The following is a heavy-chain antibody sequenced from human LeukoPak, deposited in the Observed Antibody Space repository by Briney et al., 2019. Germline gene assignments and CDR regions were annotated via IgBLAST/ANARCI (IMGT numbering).Heavy chain of an antibody. CDR1: GGSINSYS. D-gene: IGHD5-24*01. CDR2: FYNSGST. V-gene: IGHV4-59*01. Sequence: SETLSLTCTVSGGSINSYSWSWIRQPPGKGLEWIGCFYNSGSTNYNPSLKSRVIISVDTSKNQFSLKLNSVTAADTAVYYCAGTTRWLAFDYWGQGTLVTVSS. CDR3: AGTTRWLAFDY. J-gene: IGHJ4*02.